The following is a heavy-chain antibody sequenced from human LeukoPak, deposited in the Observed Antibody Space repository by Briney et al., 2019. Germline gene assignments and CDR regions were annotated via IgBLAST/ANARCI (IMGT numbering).Heavy chain of an antibody. J-gene: IGHJ6*04. CDR2: ISGGGVTT. V-gene: IGHV3-23*01. CDR3: ARNQQLGVHSYYYYGMDV. CDR1: GFTFSSYA. Sequence: GGSLRLSCAASGFTFSSYALTWARQAPGKGLEWVSGISGGGVTTYYADSVKGRFTISRDNSKNTLYLQMNSLRADDTAIYYWARNQQLGVHSYYYYGMDVWGEGTTVTVSS. D-gene: IGHD3-16*01.